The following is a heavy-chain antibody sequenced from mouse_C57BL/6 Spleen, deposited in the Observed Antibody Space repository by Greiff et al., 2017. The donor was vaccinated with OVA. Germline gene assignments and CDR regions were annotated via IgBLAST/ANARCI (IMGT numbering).Heavy chain of an antibody. CDR3: AREGLAMDY. Sequence: ESGPGLVKPSQSLSLTCSVTGYSITSGYYWNWIRQFPGNKLEWMGYISYDGSNNYNPSLKNRISITRDTSKNQFFLKLNSVTTEDTATYYCAREGLAMDYWGQGTSVTVSS. J-gene: IGHJ4*01. CDR2: ISYDGSN. CDR1: GYSITSGYY. V-gene: IGHV3-6*01.